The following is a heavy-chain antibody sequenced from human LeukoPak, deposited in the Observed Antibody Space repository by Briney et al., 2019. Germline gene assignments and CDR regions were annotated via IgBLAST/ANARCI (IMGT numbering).Heavy chain of an antibody. CDR1: GGSISSYS. V-gene: IGHV4-4*07. CDR2: IYSSGST. J-gene: IGHJ5*02. D-gene: IGHD3-22*01. Sequence: NSSETLSLTCNVSGGSISSYSWSWIRQPAGKGLEWIGRIYSSGSTNYNPSLKSRVTMSIDTSKNQFSLKLSSVTAADTALYYCAKDSSGYYYMFDPWGQGTLVTVSS. CDR3: AKDSSGYYYMFDP.